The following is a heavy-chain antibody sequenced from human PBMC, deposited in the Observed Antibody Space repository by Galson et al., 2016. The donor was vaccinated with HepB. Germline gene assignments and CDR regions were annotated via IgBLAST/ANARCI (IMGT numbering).Heavy chain of an antibody. CDR2: ISGGGGST. V-gene: IGHV3-23*01. Sequence: SLRLSCAASGFTFNNYAMSWVRQAPGKGLEWVSAISGGGGSTYYANSVQGRFTITRDNSKNTLYLQLNSLRSEDTDLYYCAKYLDYYDSSGVDYWGQGTLVTVSS. D-gene: IGHD3-22*01. CDR3: AKYLDYYDSSGVDY. J-gene: IGHJ4*02. CDR1: GFTFNNYA.